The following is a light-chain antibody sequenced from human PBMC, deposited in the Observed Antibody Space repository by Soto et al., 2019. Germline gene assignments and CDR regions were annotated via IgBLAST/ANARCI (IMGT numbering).Light chain of an antibody. CDR2: DAS. V-gene: IGKV1-33*01. CDR1: QDINNF. CDR3: QQYDNLPIT. Sequence: DIQMTQSPSSLSASVGDRVTITCQASQDINNFLNWYQQKPGKAPKLLIYDASKLDTGVPSRFRGSRSGTAFTFTISSLQPDDFATYYCQQYDNLPITFGPGTKVEIK. J-gene: IGKJ3*01.